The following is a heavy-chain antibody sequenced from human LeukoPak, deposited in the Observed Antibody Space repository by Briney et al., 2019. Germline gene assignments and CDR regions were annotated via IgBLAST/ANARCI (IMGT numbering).Heavy chain of an antibody. J-gene: IGHJ4*02. V-gene: IGHV3-53*01. D-gene: IGHD6-13*01. CDR1: GFTVSSNY. Sequence: GGSLRLSCAASGFTVSSNYMSWVRQAPGKGLEWVSVIYSGGSTYYADSVKGRFTISRDNSKNTLYLQMNSLRAEDTAIYYCATDSSSWYFDYWGQGTLVTVSS. CDR2: IYSGGST. CDR3: ATDSSSWYFDY.